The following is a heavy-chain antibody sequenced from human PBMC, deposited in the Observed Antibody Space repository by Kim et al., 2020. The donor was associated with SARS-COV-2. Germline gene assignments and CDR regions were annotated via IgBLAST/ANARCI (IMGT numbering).Heavy chain of an antibody. Sequence: SQTLSLTCTVSGGSISSGGSYWNWIRQHPGKGLEWIGYISYIETTHYNPSLESRISISVDTSKNQFSLNLRFVTAADTALYYCASGTSAKYDYWGQGTLV. V-gene: IGHV4-31*03. CDR1: GGSISSGGSY. CDR3: ASGTSAKYDY. J-gene: IGHJ4*02. D-gene: IGHD1-7*01. CDR2: ISYIETT.